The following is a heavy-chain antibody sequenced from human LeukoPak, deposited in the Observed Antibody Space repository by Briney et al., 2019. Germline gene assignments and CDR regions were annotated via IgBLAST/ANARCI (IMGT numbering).Heavy chain of an antibody. J-gene: IGHJ5*02. V-gene: IGHV4-4*02. CDR2: IYHSGST. CDR1: GDSISSYW. Sequence: SGTLSLTCAVSGDSISSYWWSWVRQPPGKGLEWIGEIYHSGSTNYNPSLKSRVTILVDKSKNQFSLKLSSVTAADTAVYYCARDRAAGQAGWFDPWGQGTLVTVSS. CDR3: ARDRAAGQAGWFDP.